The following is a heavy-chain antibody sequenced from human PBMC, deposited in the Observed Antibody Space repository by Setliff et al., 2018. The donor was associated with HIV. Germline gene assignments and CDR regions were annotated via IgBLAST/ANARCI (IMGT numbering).Heavy chain of an antibody. V-gene: IGHV3-15*04. CDR3: TTGSNSFWSGYSKH. CDR2: IEKKTNGGTR. Sequence: SCVASGLPFSYAWLSWVRQAPGKGLEWVGRIEKKTNGGTRDYAAPVKGRFTISRDDSKNTLYLQMNSLKSEDTAIYYCTTGSNSFWSGYSKHWGQGALVTVSS. D-gene: IGHD3-3*01. J-gene: IGHJ4*02. CDR1: GLPFSYAW.